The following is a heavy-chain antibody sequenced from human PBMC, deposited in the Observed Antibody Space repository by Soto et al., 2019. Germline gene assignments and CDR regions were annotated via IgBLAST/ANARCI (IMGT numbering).Heavy chain of an antibody. V-gene: IGHV3-48*02. D-gene: IGHD6-19*01. CDR2: ISGSGGTI. CDR1: GFTLSSYS. Sequence: EVQLVESGGGLVQPGGSLRLSCAASGFTLSSYSMHWVRQAPGKGLEWVSYISGSGGTIYYADSVKGRFTISRDNAKNSLSVQMNSLRDEDTAVYVCARETGLRSSGWSYYCDFWGQGTLVTVSS. CDR3: ARETGLRSSGWSYYCDF. J-gene: IGHJ4*02.